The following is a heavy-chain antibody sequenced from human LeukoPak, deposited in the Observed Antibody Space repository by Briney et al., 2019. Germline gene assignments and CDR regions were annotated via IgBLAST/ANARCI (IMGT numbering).Heavy chain of an antibody. CDR2: ISYDESNK. CDR3: ARDGGGGTYSNY. J-gene: IGHJ4*02. D-gene: IGHD1-26*01. Sequence: GRSLRLSCAASGFTFSSYVMHWVRQAPGKGLEWVAVISYDESNKYYADSVRGRFTISRDNSKNTLHLQMNSLRAEDTAVYYCARDGGGGTYSNYWGQGTLVTVSS. CDR1: GFTFSSYV. V-gene: IGHV3-30*03.